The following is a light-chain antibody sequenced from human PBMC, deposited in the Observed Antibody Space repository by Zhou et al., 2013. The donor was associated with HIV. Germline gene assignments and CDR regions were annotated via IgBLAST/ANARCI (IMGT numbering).Light chain of an antibody. CDR1: QDIAGW. CDR2: DAS. CDR3: LQHNSYPRT. V-gene: IGKV1-12*01. J-gene: IGKJ1*01. Sequence: DIQMTQSPSSVSASVGDRVTITCRASQDIAGWLAWYQQNPGTAPRLLIFDASGLQSGVPSRFTGSGSGTEFTLTISSLQPEDFATYYCLQHNSYPRTFGQGTKVEIK.